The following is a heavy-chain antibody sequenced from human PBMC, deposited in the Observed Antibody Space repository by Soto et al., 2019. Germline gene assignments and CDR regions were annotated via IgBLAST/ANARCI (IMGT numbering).Heavy chain of an antibody. J-gene: IGHJ4*02. CDR2: TWYDGSNK. V-gene: IGHV3-33*01. D-gene: IGHD4-17*01. CDR1: GFTFSSYG. Sequence: QVQLVESGGGVVQPGRSLRLSCAASGFTFSSYGMHWVRQAPGKGLEWVAVTWYDGSNKYYADSVKGRFTISRDNSKNTLYLQMNSLRAEDTAVYYCARVSYGDYVAHYFDYWGQGTLVTVSS. CDR3: ARVSYGDYVAHYFDY.